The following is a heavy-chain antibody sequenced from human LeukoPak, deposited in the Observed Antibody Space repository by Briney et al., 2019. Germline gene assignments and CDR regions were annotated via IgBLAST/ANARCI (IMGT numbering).Heavy chain of an antibody. CDR1: GGSISSGGYS. D-gene: IGHD3-22*01. CDR2: IYHSGST. CDR3: ARSSQHPNYYDSSGYRSYYFDY. J-gene: IGHJ4*02. Sequence: PSQTLSLTCAASGGSISSGGYSWSWIRQPPGKGLEWIGYIYHSGSTYYNPSLKSRVTISVDRSKNQFSLKLSSVTAADTAVYYCARSSQHPNYYDSSGYRSYYFDYWGQGTLVTVSS. V-gene: IGHV4-30-2*01.